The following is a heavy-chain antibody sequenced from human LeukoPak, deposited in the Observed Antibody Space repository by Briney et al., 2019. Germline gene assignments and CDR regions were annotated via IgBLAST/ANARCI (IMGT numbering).Heavy chain of an antibody. J-gene: IGHJ4*02. CDR1: GYTFTMYG. D-gene: IGHD1-26*01. CDR3: ARGEGIVGATTLAY. Sequence: ASVRVSSKASGYTFTMYGISGGRQAPGEGGERMGWISAYNGNTNYAQKLQGRVPMTTDTSTSTAYMELRSLRSDDTAVYYCARGEGIVGATTLAYWGQGTLVTVSS. V-gene: IGHV1-18*01. CDR2: ISAYNGNT.